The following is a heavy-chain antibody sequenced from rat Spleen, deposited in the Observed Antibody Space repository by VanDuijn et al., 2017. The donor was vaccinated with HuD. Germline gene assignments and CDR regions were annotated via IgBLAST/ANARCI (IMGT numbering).Heavy chain of an antibody. CDR2: ISYEGNTA. Sequence: EVQLVESGGVLVQPGRSMKLSCAASGFTFSDYYMAWVRQAPKKGLEWVASISYEGNTAFYGDSMKGRFTISRDHAKNTLYLQMDSLRSEDTATYHCATQGIIRIPLFDYWGRGVMVTVSS. CDR1: GFTFSDYY. V-gene: IGHV5-22*01. D-gene: IGHD4-3*01. J-gene: IGHJ2*01. CDR3: ATQGIIRIPLFDY.